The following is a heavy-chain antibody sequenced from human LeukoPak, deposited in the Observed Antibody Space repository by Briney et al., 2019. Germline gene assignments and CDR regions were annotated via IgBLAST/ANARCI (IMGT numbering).Heavy chain of an antibody. CDR3: TREKIVVVPADAFDI. CDR2: ISSSSSYI. V-gene: IGHV3-21*01. D-gene: IGHD2-2*01. J-gene: IGHJ3*02. CDR1: GFTFSSYS. Sequence: KTGGSLRLSCAASGFTFSSYSMNWVRQAPGKGLEWVSSISSSSSYIYYADSVKGRFTISRDNAKNSLYLQMNSLRAEDTAVYYCTREKIVVVPADAFDIWGQGTMVTVSS.